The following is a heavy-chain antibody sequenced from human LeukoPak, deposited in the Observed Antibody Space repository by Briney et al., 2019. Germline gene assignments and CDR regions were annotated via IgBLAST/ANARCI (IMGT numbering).Heavy chain of an antibody. CDR2: IYYSGST. V-gene: IGHV4-59*01. Sequence: SETLSLTCTVSGGSISSYYWSWIRQPPGKGLEWIGYIYYSGSTNYNPSLKSRVTISVDTSKNQFSLKLSSVTAADTAVYYCAREVWAGYYYYYMDVWGKGTTVTVSS. CDR1: GGSISSYY. CDR3: AREVWAGYYYYYMDV. D-gene: IGHD1-26*01. J-gene: IGHJ6*03.